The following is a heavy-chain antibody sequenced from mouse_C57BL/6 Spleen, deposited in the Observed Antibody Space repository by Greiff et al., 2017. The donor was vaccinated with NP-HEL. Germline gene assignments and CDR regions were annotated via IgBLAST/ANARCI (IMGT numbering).Heavy chain of an antibody. CDR2: INPNNGGT. Sequence: EVKLQESGPELVKPGASVKIPCKASGYTFTDYNMDWVKQSHGKSLEWIGDINPNNGGTIYNQKFKGKATLTVDKSSSTAYMELRSLTSEDTAVYYCARDYYGSSYWYVDVWGTGTTVTVSS. CDR3: ARDYYGSSYWYVDV. D-gene: IGHD1-1*01. V-gene: IGHV1-18*01. J-gene: IGHJ1*03. CDR1: GYTFTDYN.